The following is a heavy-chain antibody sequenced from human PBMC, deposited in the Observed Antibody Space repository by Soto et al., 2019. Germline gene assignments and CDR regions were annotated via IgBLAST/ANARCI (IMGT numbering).Heavy chain of an antibody. CDR1: GFAFSNYS. CDR2: INHSGST. J-gene: IGHJ3*02. D-gene: IGHD6-19*01. Sequence: PGGSLRLSCVASGFAFSNYSMNWVRQAPGKGLEWIGEINHSGSTNYNPSLKSRVTISVDTSKNQFSLKLGSVTAADTAVYYCARSPKRSYSSGWYKGASDAFDIWGQGTMVTVSS. V-gene: IGHV4-34*01. CDR3: ARSPKRSYSSGWYKGASDAFDI.